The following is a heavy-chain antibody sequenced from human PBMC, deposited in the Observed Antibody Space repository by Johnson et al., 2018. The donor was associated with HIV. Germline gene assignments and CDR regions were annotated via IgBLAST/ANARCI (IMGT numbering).Heavy chain of an antibody. CDR3: ARGRKDIDAADGLDNDAFDM. V-gene: IGHV3-30*04. D-gene: IGHD6-13*01. Sequence: QVQLVESGGGVVQPGRSLRLSCSASGFIFSSFTMLWVRLTPGKGLQWVAVISYDGTNKYYADPVKGRFTISRDTSKNTLYLQMDSLRGEDSALYYCARGRKDIDAADGLDNDAFDMWGQGTLVTVSS. J-gene: IGHJ3*02. CDR2: ISYDGTNK. CDR1: GFIFSSFT.